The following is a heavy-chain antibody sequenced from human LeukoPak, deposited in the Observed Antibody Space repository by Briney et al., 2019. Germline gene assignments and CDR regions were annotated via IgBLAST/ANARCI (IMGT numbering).Heavy chain of an antibody. CDR2: INPNSGGT. CDR3: AREGPIVGATHLVDY. Sequence: GASVEVSCKASGYTFTDYYMHWVRQAPGQGLEWMGWINPNSGGTNYAQKFQGRVTMTRDTSISTAYMELSRLRSDDTAMYYCAREGPIVGATHLVDYWGQGTLVTVSS. V-gene: IGHV1-2*02. J-gene: IGHJ4*02. D-gene: IGHD1-26*01. CDR1: GYTFTDYY.